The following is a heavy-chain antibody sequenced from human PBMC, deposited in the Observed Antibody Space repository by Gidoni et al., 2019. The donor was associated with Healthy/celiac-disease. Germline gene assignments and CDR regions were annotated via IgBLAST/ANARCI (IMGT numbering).Heavy chain of an antibody. CDR2: ISSSGSTI. V-gene: IGHV3-48*03. CDR1: GFTFSSYE. D-gene: IGHD6-19*01. J-gene: IGHJ4*02. CDR3: ARDRGIAVAGLPGFDY. Sequence: EVQLVESGGGLVQPGGSLRLSCAASGFTFSSYEMNWVRQAPGKGLEWVSYISSSGSTIYYADSVKGRFTISRDNAKNSLYLQMNSLRAEDTAVYYCARDRGIAVAGLPGFDYWGQGTLVTVSS.